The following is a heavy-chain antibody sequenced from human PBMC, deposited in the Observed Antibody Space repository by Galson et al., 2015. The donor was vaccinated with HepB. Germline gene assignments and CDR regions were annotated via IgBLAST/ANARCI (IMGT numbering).Heavy chain of an antibody. D-gene: IGHD1-26*01. Sequence: SLRLSCAASGFTFSSYGMHWVRQAPGKGLEWVAVISYDGSNKYYADSVKGRFTISRDNSKNTLYLQMNSLRAEDTAVYYCAKDQGWELRENLYYFDYWGQGTLVTVSS. CDR1: GFTFSSYG. CDR3: AKDQGWELRENLYYFDY. CDR2: ISYDGSNK. J-gene: IGHJ4*02. V-gene: IGHV3-30*18.